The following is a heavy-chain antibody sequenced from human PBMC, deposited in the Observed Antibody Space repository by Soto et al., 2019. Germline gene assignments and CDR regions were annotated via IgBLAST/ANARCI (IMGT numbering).Heavy chain of an antibody. CDR2: IIPILGIA. CDR3: ARPSGNGAFDI. V-gene: IGHV1-69*02. J-gene: IGHJ3*02. CDR1: GGTFSSYT. D-gene: IGHD3-10*01. Sequence: PVKVSCKASGGTFSSYTISWVRQAPGQGLEWMGRIIPILGIANYAQKFQGRVKITADKSTSTAYMELSRLRSEDTAVYYCARPSGNGAFDIWGQGTMVTVSS.